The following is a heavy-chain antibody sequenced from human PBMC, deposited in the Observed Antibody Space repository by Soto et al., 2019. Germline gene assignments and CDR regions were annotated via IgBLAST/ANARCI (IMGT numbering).Heavy chain of an antibody. V-gene: IGHV2-5*02. CDR2: IYWDDDK. J-gene: IGHJ4*02. D-gene: IGHD5-12*01. CDR1: GFSLSTSGVG. Sequence: QITLKESGPTLVKPTQTLTLTSTFSGFSLSTSGVGVGWIRQPPGKALEWLALIYWDDDKRYSPSLKSRLTITKDTSNNPVVLTMTNMDPVDTATYYCAHSFGGYDYFDYWGQGTLVTVSS. CDR3: AHSFGGYDYFDY.